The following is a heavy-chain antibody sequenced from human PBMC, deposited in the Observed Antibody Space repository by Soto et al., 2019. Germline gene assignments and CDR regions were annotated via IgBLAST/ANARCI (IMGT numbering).Heavy chain of an antibody. CDR3: VRFGDSSHIDF. CDR1: GFTFSSLW. Sequence: VQLVESGGDLVQPGGSLGISCAASGFTFSSLWMHWVRQVPGKGLEWISRIDSDGIGTSYADSVRGRFTISRDNSKNTLYLQMNSLRAEDTAVYYCVRFGDSSHIDFWGQGTLVTVSS. D-gene: IGHD2-21*02. J-gene: IGHJ4*02. V-gene: IGHV3-74*01. CDR2: IDSDGIGT.